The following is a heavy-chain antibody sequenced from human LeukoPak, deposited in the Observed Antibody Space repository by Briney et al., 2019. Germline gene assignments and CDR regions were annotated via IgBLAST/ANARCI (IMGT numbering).Heavy chain of an antibody. D-gene: IGHD4-23*01. CDR2: ISYDGSYK. CDR1: GFTFNKYA. J-gene: IGHJ4*02. CDR3: ARGARKGDDYGGFFDY. Sequence: GGSLRLSYAASGFTFNKYAIHWVRQAPGKGLEWVTVISYDGSYKDYPDSVKGRFTISRDNSKNTLYLQMNSLRPEDTAVYYCARGARKGDDYGGFFDYWGQGTLVTVSS. V-gene: IGHV3-30*04.